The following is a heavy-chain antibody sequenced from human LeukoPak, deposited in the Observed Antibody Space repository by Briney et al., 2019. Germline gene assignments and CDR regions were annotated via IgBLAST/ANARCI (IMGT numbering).Heavy chain of an antibody. D-gene: IGHD3/OR15-3a*01. V-gene: IGHV3-74*01. CDR1: GFTFSSYA. Sequence: GGSLRLSCAAPGFTFSSYAMSWVRQAPGEGLVWVSRIKSDGSDTSYADSVKGRFTISRDNAKNTLYLQMNSLRAEDTAVYYCARGFWTGVEYWGQGALVTVSS. CDR3: ARGFWTGVEY. CDR2: IKSDGSDT. J-gene: IGHJ4*02.